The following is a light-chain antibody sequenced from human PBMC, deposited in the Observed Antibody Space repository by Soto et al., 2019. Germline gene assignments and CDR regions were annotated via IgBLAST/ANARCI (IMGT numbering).Light chain of an antibody. CDR2: EVS. J-gene: IGLJ3*02. CDR1: SSDVGGYNY. CDR3: SSYTSSSTRV. Sequence: QSVLTQPASVSGSPGQSITISCTGTSSDVGGYNYVSWYQQHPGKAPKLMIYEVSNRPSGVSNRFSGSKSGNTASLTISWLQAEDEAEYYCSSYTSSSTRVFGGGTKVTVL. V-gene: IGLV2-14*01.